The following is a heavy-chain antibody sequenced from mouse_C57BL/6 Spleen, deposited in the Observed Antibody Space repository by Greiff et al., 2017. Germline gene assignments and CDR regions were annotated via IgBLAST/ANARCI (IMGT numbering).Heavy chain of an antibody. CDR2: IDPSDSYT. Sequence: QVQLQQPGAELVRPGTSVKLSCKASGYTFTSYWMHWVKQRPGQGLEWIGVIDPSDSYTNYNQKFKGKATLTVDTSSSTAYMQLRSLTSADSAVYYCARSFHYGNYGAWFAYWGQGTLVTVSA. CDR1: GYTFTSYW. CDR3: ARSFHYGNYGAWFAY. V-gene: IGHV1-59*01. J-gene: IGHJ3*01. D-gene: IGHD2-1*01.